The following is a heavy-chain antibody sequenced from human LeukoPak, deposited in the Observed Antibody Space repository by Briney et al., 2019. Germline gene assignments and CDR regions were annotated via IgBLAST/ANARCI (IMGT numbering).Heavy chain of an antibody. J-gene: IGHJ4*02. D-gene: IGHD2-2*02. V-gene: IGHV3-23*01. Sequence: GGSLRLSCAASGFTLSGYAMTWVRQAPGKGLEWVSAISGTGDRTYYADSVNGRFTISRDNSKNTLYVQMNSLSAEDTGIYYCAKSRYQLLDHFDSWGQGTLVTVSS. CDR3: AKSRYQLLDHFDS. CDR1: GFTLSGYA. CDR2: ISGTGDRT.